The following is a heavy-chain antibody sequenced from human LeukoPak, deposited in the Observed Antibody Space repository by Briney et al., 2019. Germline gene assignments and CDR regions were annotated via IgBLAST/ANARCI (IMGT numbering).Heavy chain of an antibody. Sequence: GGSLRLSCVASGFTFTNYGMMWVRQAPGKGLVWVSYINSDGRSTTYADSVKGRFTISRDNAKNTLYLQMSCLRAEDTAMYYCARNSNGMSNWGQGTLVIVSS. J-gene: IGHJ4*02. D-gene: IGHD2-8*01. CDR2: INSDGRST. V-gene: IGHV3-74*01. CDR1: GFTFTNYG. CDR3: ARNSNGMSN.